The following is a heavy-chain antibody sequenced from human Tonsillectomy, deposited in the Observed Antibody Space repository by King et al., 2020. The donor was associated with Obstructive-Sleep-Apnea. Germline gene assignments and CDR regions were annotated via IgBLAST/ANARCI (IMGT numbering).Heavy chain of an antibody. Sequence: VQLVESGAEVKKPGESLKISCKGSGYNFTGYWIGWVRQMPGKGLEWMGIIYPGDSDTRYSPSFQGQVTISADKSISTAYLQWSSLKASDTAMYYCAGVECDSSGYYYALDYWGQGTLVTVSS. CDR1: GYNFTGYW. CDR3: AGVECDSSGYYYALDY. CDR2: IYPGDSDT. D-gene: IGHD3-22*01. J-gene: IGHJ4*02. V-gene: IGHV5-51*01.